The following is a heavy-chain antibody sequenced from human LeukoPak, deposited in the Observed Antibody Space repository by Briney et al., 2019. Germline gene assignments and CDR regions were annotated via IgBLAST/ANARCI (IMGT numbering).Heavy chain of an antibody. D-gene: IGHD2-15*01. CDR1: GYTFTSYG. J-gene: IGHJ5*02. V-gene: IGHV1-2*02. CDR2: INPNSGGT. Sequence: GASVKVSCKASGYTFTSYGISWVRQAPGQGLEWMGWINPNSGGTNYAQKFQGRVTMTRDTSISTAYMELSRLRSDDTAVYYCARDPFDIVVVVAATPVGCWFDPWGQGTLVTVSS. CDR3: ARDPFDIVVVVAATPVGCWFDP.